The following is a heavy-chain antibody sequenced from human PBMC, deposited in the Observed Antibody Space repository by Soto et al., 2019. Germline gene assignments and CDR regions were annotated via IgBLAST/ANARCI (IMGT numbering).Heavy chain of an antibody. J-gene: IGHJ4*02. Sequence: SETLSLTCTVSGGSISSYYWGWIRQPPGKGLEWIGSIYYRGNTYYNPSLKSRVTISVDTSKNQFSLKLSSVTAADTAVYYCARQVVDGAVAGSGSFDYWGQGTLVTVSS. CDR1: GGSISSYY. D-gene: IGHD3-10*01. CDR3: ARQVVDGAVAGSGSFDY. V-gene: IGHV4-39*01. CDR2: IYYRGNT.